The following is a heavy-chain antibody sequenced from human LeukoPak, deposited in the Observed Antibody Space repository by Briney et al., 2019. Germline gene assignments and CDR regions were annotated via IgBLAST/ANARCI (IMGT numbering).Heavy chain of an antibody. Sequence: GGSLRLSCAASGFTSSSYEMNWVRQAPGKGLEWVSYISSTIYYAGSVRGRFTISRDNAKNSLYLQMNSLRAEDTAVYYCARRPYCSGVTCNGLDVWGQGTTVTVSS. CDR3: ARRPYCSGVTCNGLDV. CDR2: ISSTI. J-gene: IGHJ6*02. D-gene: IGHD2-15*01. CDR1: GFTSSSYE. V-gene: IGHV3-48*03.